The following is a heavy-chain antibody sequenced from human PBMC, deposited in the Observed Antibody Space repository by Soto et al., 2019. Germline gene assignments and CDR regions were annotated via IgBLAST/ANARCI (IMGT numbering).Heavy chain of an antibody. D-gene: IGHD2-2*01. CDR3: ARSLYSEVVVPAAIIYYYYYGMDV. CDR1: GYTFSSYY. Sequence: ASVKVSRKASGYTFSSYYMHWVRQAPGQGLEWMGIINPSFGRANYAQKFQGRVTMTADKSTSTAYMELSSLRSGDTAVYYCARSLYSEVVVPAAIIYYYYYGMDVWGQGTTVTVSS. J-gene: IGHJ6*02. V-gene: IGHV1-46*01. CDR2: INPSFGRA.